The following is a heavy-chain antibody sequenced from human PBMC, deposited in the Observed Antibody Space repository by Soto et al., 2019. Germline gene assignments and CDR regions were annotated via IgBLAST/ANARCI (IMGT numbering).Heavy chain of an antibody. J-gene: IGHJ6*02. CDR2: ISGSGGST. Sequence: VGSLRLSCASSVFTFSSYAMSWVRHSPGKWLEWASAISGSGGSTYYADSVKGRFTISRDNSKNTLYLQMNSLRAEDTAVYYCAKAAYCSSTSCYFPYYYYYYGMDVRGHGTTVTVSS. V-gene: IGHV3-23*01. CDR1: VFTFSSYA. CDR3: AKAAYCSSTSCYFPYYYYYYGMDV. D-gene: IGHD2-2*01.